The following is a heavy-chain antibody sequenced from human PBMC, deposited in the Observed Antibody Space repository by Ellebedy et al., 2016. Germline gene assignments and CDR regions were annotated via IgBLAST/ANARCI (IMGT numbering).Heavy chain of an antibody. CDR1: GFTFSSNA. V-gene: IGHV3-30-3*01. Sequence: GESLKISCAASGFTFSSNAMYWVRQAPGKGLEWVAVISYDGSNKYYADSVKGRFTISRDNSKNTLYLQMNSLRAEDTAVYYCARSGYSGYDAYNWFDPWGQGTLVTVSS. CDR3: ARSGYSGYDAYNWFDP. D-gene: IGHD5-12*01. J-gene: IGHJ5*02. CDR2: ISYDGSNK.